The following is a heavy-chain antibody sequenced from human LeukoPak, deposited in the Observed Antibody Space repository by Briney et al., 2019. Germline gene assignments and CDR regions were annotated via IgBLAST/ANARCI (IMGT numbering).Heavy chain of an antibody. CDR2: IIPIFGTP. Sequence: SVKVSCKASGGTFSNYAINWVRQAPGQGLEWMGGIIPIFGTPNYAQKFQGRVTITADESTSTAYMELRSLKSEDTAVYYCARDWGMGPSSSWAWGQGTLVTVSS. J-gene: IGHJ5*02. V-gene: IGHV1-69*01. CDR3: ARDWGMGPSSSWA. CDR1: GGTFSNYA. D-gene: IGHD6-13*01.